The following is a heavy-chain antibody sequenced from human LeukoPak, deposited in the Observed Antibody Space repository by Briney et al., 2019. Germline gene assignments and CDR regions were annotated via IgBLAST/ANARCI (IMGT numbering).Heavy chain of an antibody. D-gene: IGHD5-24*01. Sequence: PGGSLRLSCAASGFTFSSYGMHWVRQAPGKGLEWVAVIWYDGSNKYYADSVKGRFTISRDNSKNTLYLQINSLRSEDTAIYYCASRDGYNLGDYWGQGTLVTVSP. CDR1: GFTFSSYG. CDR3: ASRDGYNLGDY. V-gene: IGHV3-33*01. J-gene: IGHJ4*02. CDR2: IWYDGSNK.